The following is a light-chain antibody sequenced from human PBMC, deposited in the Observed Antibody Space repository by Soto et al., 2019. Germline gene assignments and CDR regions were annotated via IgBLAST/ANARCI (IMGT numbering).Light chain of an antibody. J-gene: IGKJ4*01. CDR1: QIVSSN. Sequence: IVMTQSPAILSVSPGERATLSCRASQIVSSNLAWYQQKPGQAPRLLIYGASTRATGIPARFSGSGSGTEFTLTISSLQSEDFAVYYCQQDNNWPLTFGGGTKVDIK. CDR3: QQDNNWPLT. CDR2: GAS. V-gene: IGKV3-15*01.